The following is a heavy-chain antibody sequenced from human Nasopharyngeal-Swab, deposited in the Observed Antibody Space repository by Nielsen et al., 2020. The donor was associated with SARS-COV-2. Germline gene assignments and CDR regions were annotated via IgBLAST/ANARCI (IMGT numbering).Heavy chain of an antibody. V-gene: IGHV3-23*01. CDR3: AKALLHIVVVTAPGGY. CDR1: GFTFSSYA. J-gene: IGHJ4*02. D-gene: IGHD2-21*02. Sequence: SCAASGFTFSSYAMSWVRQAPGKGLEWVSAISGSGGSTYYADSVKGRFTISRDNSKNTLYLQMNSLRAEDTAVYYCAKALLHIVVVTAPGGYWGQGTLVTVSS. CDR2: ISGSGGST.